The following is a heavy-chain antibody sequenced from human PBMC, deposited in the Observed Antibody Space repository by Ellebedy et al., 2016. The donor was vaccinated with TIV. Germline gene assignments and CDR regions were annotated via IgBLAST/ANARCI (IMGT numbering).Heavy chain of an antibody. J-gene: IGHJ4*02. CDR2: FANNGKEK. CDR1: GLTFSRYG. D-gene: IGHD2-15*01. V-gene: IGHV3-30*03. Sequence: GESLKISXEASGLTFSRYGIHWVRQAPGKGLEWVAFFANNGKEKYYADSVKGRFTISRDNAKGSLYLQMDSLRVEDTAVYYCTVVAGDYWGQGTQVAVSS. CDR3: TVVAGDY.